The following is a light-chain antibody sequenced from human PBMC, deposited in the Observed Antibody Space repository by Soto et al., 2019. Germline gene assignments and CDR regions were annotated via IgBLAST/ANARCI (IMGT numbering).Light chain of an antibody. Sequence: QSALTQPASVSGSPGQSITISCTGTSRDVGAYDYVSWYLQYPDKAPQLLIYYVDHRPSGVSSRFSGSKSGNTASLTISGLQAEDEGDYYCCSYAGRTTWVFGGGTKVTVL. CDR1: SRDVGAYDY. CDR2: YVD. CDR3: CSYAGRTTWV. J-gene: IGLJ3*02. V-gene: IGLV2-14*03.